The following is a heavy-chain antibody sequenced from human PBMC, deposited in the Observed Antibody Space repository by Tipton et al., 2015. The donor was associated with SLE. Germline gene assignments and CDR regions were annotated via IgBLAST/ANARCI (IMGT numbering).Heavy chain of an antibody. CDR3: ARDGGTTGYFDF. CDR2: INHGGST. CDR1: GGSFSRYY. J-gene: IGHJ4*02. V-gene: IGHV4-34*01. D-gene: IGHD4-17*01. Sequence: TLSLTCAVYGGSFSRYYWSWIRQPQGKGLEWIGEINHGGSTIYNPSLKSRVTISVDTSKNQFSLKLTSVTAADTAVYYCARDGGTTGYFDFWGQGTLVTVSS.